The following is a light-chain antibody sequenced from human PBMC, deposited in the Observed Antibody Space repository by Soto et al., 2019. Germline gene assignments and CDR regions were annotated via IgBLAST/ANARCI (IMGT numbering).Light chain of an antibody. CDR2: KAS. CDR1: QSISSW. V-gene: IGKV1-5*03. CDR3: QQFNSYSWT. Sequence: IQLGQCRSSLSASVGDRVTLTCRASQSISSWLAWYQRKPGKASKLLIYKASNLESGVPSRFSGSGSGTEFTLTISSLQADDFATYYCQQFNSYSWTVGPGTKVDI. J-gene: IGKJ1*01.